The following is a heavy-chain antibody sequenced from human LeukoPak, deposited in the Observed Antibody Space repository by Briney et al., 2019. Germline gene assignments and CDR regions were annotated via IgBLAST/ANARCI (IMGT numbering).Heavy chain of an antibody. CDR3: ARAIRGYYYYYMDV. J-gene: IGHJ6*03. CDR1: GFTFSSYA. CDR2: IKQDGSEK. V-gene: IGHV3-7*01. Sequence: PGGSLRLSCAASGFTFSSYAMSWVRQAPGKGLEWVANIKQDGSEKYYVDSVKGRFTISRDNAKNSLYLQMNSLRAEDTAVYYCARAIRGYYYYYMDVWGKGTTVTVSS.